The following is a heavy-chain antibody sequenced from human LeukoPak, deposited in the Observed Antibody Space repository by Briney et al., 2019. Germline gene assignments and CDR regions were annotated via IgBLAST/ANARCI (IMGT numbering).Heavy chain of an antibody. Sequence: GGSLRLSCAASGFTFDDYAMHWVRQAPGKGLEWVSGISWNSGAIGYADSVKGRFTISRDNAKNSLYLQMNSLRAEDTALYYCAKGLSKSSSASYYRDWGQGTLVTVSS. D-gene: IGHD2-2*02. J-gene: IGHJ4*02. CDR3: AKGLSKSSSASYYRD. V-gene: IGHV3-9*01. CDR1: GFTFDDYA. CDR2: ISWNSGAI.